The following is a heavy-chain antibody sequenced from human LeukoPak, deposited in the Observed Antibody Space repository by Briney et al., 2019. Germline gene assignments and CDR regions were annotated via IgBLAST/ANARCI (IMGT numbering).Heavy chain of an antibody. V-gene: IGHV4-39*01. CDR1: GGSISSTNYF. J-gene: IGHJ4*02. CDR2: IHYSGST. CDR3: ARRVAGSGYRDY. Sequence: SETLSLTCTVSGGSISSTNYFWAWIRQPPGKGLEWIGNIHYSGSTHYNASLKSRVTISVDTSKNQFSLKLSSVTAADTAVYYCARRVAGSGYRDYWGQGTLVTVSS. D-gene: IGHD3-22*01.